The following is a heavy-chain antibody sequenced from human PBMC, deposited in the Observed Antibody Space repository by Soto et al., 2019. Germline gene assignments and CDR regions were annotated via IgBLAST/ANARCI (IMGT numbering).Heavy chain of an antibody. CDR3: ARVLWNSPVATTVGGDY. CDR2: ISAYNGNT. J-gene: IGHJ4*02. D-gene: IGHD5-12*01. Sequence: ASVKVSCKASGYTFTSYGISWVRQAPGQGLEWMGWISAYNGNTNYAQKLQGRVTMTTDTSTSTAYMELRSLRSDDTAVYYCARVLWNSPVATTVGGDYWGQGTLVTVSS. V-gene: IGHV1-18*01. CDR1: GYTFTSYG.